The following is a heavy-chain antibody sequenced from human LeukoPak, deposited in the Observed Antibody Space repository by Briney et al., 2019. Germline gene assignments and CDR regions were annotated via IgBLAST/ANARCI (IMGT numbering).Heavy chain of an antibody. CDR3: ARAGTTPSEFVWFDP. CDR2: TYYRSKWYN. CDR1: GDSVSSNSAA. D-gene: IGHD1-7*01. Sequence: SQTLSLTCAISGDSVSSNSAAWNWIRQSPSRGLEWHGRTYYRSKWYNDYAESVKSRITINPDTSKNPLSLQLNSVTPEDTAVYYCARAGTTPSEFVWFDPWGQETLVTVSS. J-gene: IGHJ5*02. V-gene: IGHV6-1*01.